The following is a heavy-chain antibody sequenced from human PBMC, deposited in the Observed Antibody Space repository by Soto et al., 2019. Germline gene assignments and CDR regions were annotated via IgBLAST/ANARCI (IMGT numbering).Heavy chain of an antibody. CDR3: AKVRLGELSPYVFDY. V-gene: IGHV3-23*01. CDR1: GFTFSSYA. CDR2: ISGSGGST. Sequence: GGSLRLSCAASGFTFSSYAMSWVRQAPGKGLEWVSAISGSGGSTYYADSVKGRFTISRDNSKNTLYLQMNSLRAEDTAVYYCAKVRLGELSPYVFDYWGQGTLVTVSS. D-gene: IGHD3-16*02. J-gene: IGHJ4*02.